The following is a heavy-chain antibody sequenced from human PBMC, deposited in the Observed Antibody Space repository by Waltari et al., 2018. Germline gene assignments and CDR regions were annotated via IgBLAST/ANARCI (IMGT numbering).Heavy chain of an antibody. CDR1: GGSFSGYY. CDR2: INHSGST. Sequence: QVQLQQWGAGLLKPSETLSLTCAVYGGSFSGYYWSWIRQPPGKGLEWIGEINHSGSTNYNPSLKSRVTISVDTSKNQFSLKLSSVTAADTAVYYCARTMIVVVIPATDAFDIWGQGTMVTVSS. CDR3: ARTMIVVVIPATDAFDI. D-gene: IGHD3-22*01. V-gene: IGHV4-34*01. J-gene: IGHJ3*02.